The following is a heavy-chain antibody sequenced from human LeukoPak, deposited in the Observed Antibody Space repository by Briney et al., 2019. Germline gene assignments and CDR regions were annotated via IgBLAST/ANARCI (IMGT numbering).Heavy chain of an antibody. V-gene: IGHV4-39*07. CDR2: IYYSGTT. D-gene: IGHD2-8*01. J-gene: IGHJ4*02. Sequence: SETLSLTCAVSGGSLSDTNNYWAWVRQPPGQGLEWVGSIYYSGTTIYNPSLKSRVTVSVDTSKIQLFLQLTSVTAADTAVYFCARSPFNLYFDFWGQGTLVPVSS. CDR3: ARSPFNLYFDF. CDR1: GGSLSDTNNY.